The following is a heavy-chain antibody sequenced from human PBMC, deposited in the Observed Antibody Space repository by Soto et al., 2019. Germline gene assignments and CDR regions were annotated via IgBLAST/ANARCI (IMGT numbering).Heavy chain of an antibody. Sequence: QVQLQQWGAGLLKPSETLSLTCAVYGGSFSGYYWSWIRQPPGKGLEWIGEINHSGSTNYNPSLKGRVTLTVDTSKNQFSLKLRSVTAADTAVYYCARVCRMRAKGAQLVRVGVPTGLFDPWGQGTLVTVSS. CDR3: ARVCRMRAKGAQLVRVGVPTGLFDP. J-gene: IGHJ5*02. CDR2: INHSGST. CDR1: GGSFSGYY. D-gene: IGHD6-6*01. V-gene: IGHV4-34*01.